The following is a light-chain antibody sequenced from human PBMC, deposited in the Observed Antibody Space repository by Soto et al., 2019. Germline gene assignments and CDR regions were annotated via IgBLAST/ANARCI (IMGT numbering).Light chain of an antibody. CDR3: QQYNSYPT. J-gene: IGKJ1*01. CDR1: QSISSW. CDR2: KAS. Sequence: DIQMTQSPSTLSASVGDRVTITCRASQSISSWLAWYQQKPGKAPKLLIYKASSLESGVPSRFSGSGSGTEFTLTISSLPADDFATYYCQQYNSYPTFGQGTKVEIK. V-gene: IGKV1-5*03.